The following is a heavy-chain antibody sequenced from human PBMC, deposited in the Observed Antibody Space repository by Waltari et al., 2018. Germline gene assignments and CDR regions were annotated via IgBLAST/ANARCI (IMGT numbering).Heavy chain of an antibody. CDR1: GFTFSRYW. D-gene: IGHD3-22*01. CDR3: ARVATKTYSSPVPGRPYYYGMDV. J-gene: IGHJ6*02. Sequence: EEQLVESGGGLAHPGESLRLSCAASGFTFSRYWMDWFRQAPGKGRVWGSRSSSEGSSGSYADSVKGRFTISRDNAKNTLYVQMNRLRAEDTAVYYCARVATKTYSSPVPGRPYYYGMDVWGQGTTVTVSS. V-gene: IGHV3-74*01. CDR2: SSSEGSSG.